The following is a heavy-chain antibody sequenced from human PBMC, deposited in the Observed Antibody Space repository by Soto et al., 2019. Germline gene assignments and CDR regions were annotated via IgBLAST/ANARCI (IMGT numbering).Heavy chain of an antibody. V-gene: IGHV1-69*02. CDR2: IIPILGIA. J-gene: IGHJ4*02. D-gene: IGHD5-18*01. CDR1: GGTFSSYT. CDR3: ASGYSYGYSGY. Sequence: QVQLVQSGAEVKKPGSSVKVSCKASGGTFSSYTISWVRQAPGQGLEWMGRIIPILGIANYAQKFQGRVTITADKSTSTAYMELSSLRSEDTAMYYCASGYSYGYSGYWGQGTLVTVSS.